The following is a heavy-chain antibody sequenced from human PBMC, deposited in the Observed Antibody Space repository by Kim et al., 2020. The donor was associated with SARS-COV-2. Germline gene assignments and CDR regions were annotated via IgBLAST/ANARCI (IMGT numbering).Heavy chain of an antibody. J-gene: IGHJ6*02. CDR1: GYTLTELS. Sequence: ASVKVSCKVSGYTLTELSMHWVRQAPGKGLDWMGGFDPEDGETIYAPKFQGRVTMTEDTSTDTAYMELSSLRSEDTAVYYCATGTPLKDIVVVPAAMLYYYGMDVWGQGTTVTVSS. V-gene: IGHV1-24*01. D-gene: IGHD2-2*01. CDR2: FDPEDGET. CDR3: ATGTPLKDIVVVPAAMLYYYGMDV.